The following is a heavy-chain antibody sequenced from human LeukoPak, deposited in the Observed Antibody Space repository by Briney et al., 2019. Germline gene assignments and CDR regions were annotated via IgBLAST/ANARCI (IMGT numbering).Heavy chain of an antibody. CDR1: GFTVSHNY. Sequence: GGSLRLSCAASGFTVSHNYMSWVRQVPGKGPEWVSGILDNGDTNYADSVKGRFTISRDNSKNTLYLQMSSLRADDTAVYYCVRGRLFRGGFDSWGQGTLVTVS. CDR2: ILDNGDT. D-gene: IGHD2-15*01. CDR3: VRGRLFRGGFDS. V-gene: IGHV3-53*01. J-gene: IGHJ4*02.